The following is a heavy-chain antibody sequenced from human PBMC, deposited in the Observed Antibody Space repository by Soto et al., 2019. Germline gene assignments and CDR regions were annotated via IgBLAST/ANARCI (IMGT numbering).Heavy chain of an antibody. CDR3: ARYAGYDHDAFDI. V-gene: IGHV1-69*13. CDR1: GCTFSSYA. D-gene: IGHD5-12*01. Sequence: SVKVSCKASGCTFSSYAISWGRQAPGQGLEWMGGMIPIFGTANYAQKFQGRVTITADESTSTAYMELSTLTSEDTAVYFCARYAGYDHDAFDIWGQGTRVTVSS. CDR2: MIPIFGTA. J-gene: IGHJ3*02.